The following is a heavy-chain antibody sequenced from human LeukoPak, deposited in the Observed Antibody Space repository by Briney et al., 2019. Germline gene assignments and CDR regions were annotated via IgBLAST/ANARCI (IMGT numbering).Heavy chain of an antibody. CDR3: ARVSSIAAAGYFDY. D-gene: IGHD6-13*01. J-gene: IGHJ4*02. CDR2: VFSGGAT. CDR1: GFTVSGNY. V-gene: IGHV3-53*01. Sequence: GGSLRLSCAASGFTVSGNYMSWVRQAPGKGLEWVSVVFSGGATYYADSVTGRFTISRDGTKNTLYLQMNSLRVEDTAVYYCARVSSIAAAGYFDYWGQGTLVTVSS.